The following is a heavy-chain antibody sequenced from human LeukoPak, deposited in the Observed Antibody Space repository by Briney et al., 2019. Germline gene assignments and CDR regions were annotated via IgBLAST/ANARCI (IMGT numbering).Heavy chain of an antibody. J-gene: IGHJ4*02. V-gene: IGHV1-2*02. CDR1: GYTFTGYY. D-gene: IGHD3-22*01. CDR2: INPNSGGT. CDR3: AREFYYYDSSGYYR. Sequence: RASVKVSCKASGYTFTGYYMHWVRQAPGQGLEWMGWINPNSGGTNYAQKFQGRVTMTRDTSISTAYMELSRLRSDDTAVYYCAREFYYYDSSGYYRWGQGTLVTVSS.